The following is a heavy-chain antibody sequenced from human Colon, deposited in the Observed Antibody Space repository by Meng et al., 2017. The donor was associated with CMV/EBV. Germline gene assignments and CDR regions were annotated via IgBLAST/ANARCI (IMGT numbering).Heavy chain of an antibody. CDR1: GFTFRNFW. CDR3: VMCHYSGA. V-gene: IGHV3-7*02. J-gene: IGHJ5*02. CDR2: INDGGSAA. Sequence: GESLKISCVASGFTFRNFWMNWVRQAPGTGLEWVANINDGGSAAYYANSVEGRFTISRDNAKNSLYLKMNSLRGEDTAVYYCVMCHYSGAWGQGTLVTVSS. D-gene: IGHD2-21*01.